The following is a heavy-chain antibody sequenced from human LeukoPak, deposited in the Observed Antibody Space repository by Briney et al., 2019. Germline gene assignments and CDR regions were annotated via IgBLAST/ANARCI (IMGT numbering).Heavy chain of an antibody. Sequence: SVKVSCKASGGTFSSYAISWVRQAPGQGLEWMGRIIPIFGIANYAQKLQGRVTITADKSTSTAYMELSSLRSEDTAVYYCARGYCSGGSCYSYRDGMDVWGQGTTVTVSS. D-gene: IGHD2-15*01. CDR3: ARGYCSGGSCYSYRDGMDV. CDR1: GGTFSSYA. V-gene: IGHV1-69*04. J-gene: IGHJ6*02. CDR2: IIPIFGIA.